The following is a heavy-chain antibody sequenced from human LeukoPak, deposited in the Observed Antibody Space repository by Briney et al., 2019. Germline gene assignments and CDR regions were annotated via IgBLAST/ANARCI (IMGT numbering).Heavy chain of an antibody. J-gene: IGHJ3*02. V-gene: IGHV4-30-2*01. CDR1: GGSISSGGYS. D-gene: IGHD2-2*01. CDR3: ARYCSSTSCHRDAFDI. CDR2: IYHSGST. Sequence: PSETLSLTCAVSGGSISSGGYSWSWIRQPPGKGLEWIGYIYHSGSTYYNPSLKSRVTISVDRSKNQFSLKLSSVTAADTAVYYCARYCSSTSCHRDAFDIWGQGTMVTVSS.